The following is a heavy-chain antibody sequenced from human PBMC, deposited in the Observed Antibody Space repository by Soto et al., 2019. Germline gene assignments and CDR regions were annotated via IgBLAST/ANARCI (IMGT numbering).Heavy chain of an antibody. V-gene: IGHV4-4*02. CDR3: ARIYYYDSSGYSNWFDP. Sequence: QVQLQESGPGLVKPSGTLSLTCAVSGGSISSSNWWSWVRQPPGKGLEWIGEIYHSGSTNYNPSLQSRVTISVDKSKNQFSLKLSSVTAADTAVYYCARIYYYDSSGYSNWFDPWGQGTLVTVSS. D-gene: IGHD3-22*01. J-gene: IGHJ5*02. CDR1: GGSISSSNW. CDR2: IYHSGST.